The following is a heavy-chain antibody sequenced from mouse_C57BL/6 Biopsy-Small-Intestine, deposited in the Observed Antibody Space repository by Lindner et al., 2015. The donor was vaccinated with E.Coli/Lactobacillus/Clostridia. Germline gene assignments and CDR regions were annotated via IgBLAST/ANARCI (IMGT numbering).Heavy chain of an antibody. D-gene: IGHD1-1*01. V-gene: IGHV5-6*01. J-gene: IGHJ2*01. CDR1: GFTFSSYG. Sequence: VQLQESGGGLVKPGGSLKLSCAASGFTFSSYGMSWVRQTPDKRLEWVATISSGGSYTYYPDSVKGRFTISRDNAKNTLYLQMSSLKSEDTAMYYCARLKFITTVEDFDYWGQGTTLTVSS. CDR2: ISSGGSYT. CDR3: ARLKFITTVEDFDY.